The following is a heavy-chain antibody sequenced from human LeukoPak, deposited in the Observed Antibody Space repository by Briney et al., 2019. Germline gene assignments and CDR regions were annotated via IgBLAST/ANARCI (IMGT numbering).Heavy chain of an antibody. CDR3: TRDRQYSGSYYPYYYYYMDV. V-gene: IGHV3-49*04. CDR2: IRSKAYGGTT. J-gene: IGHJ6*03. Sequence: PGRSLRLSCTASGFTFGDYAMSWVRQAPGKGLEWVGFIRSKAYGGTTEYAASVKGRFTISRDDSKSIAYLQMNSLKTEDTAVYYCTRDRQYSGSYYPYYYYYMDVWGKGTTVTVSS. CDR1: GFTFGDYA. D-gene: IGHD1-26*01.